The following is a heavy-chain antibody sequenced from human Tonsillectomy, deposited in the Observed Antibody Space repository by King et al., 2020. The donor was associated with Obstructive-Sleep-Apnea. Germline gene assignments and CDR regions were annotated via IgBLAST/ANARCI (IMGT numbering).Heavy chain of an antibody. J-gene: IGHJ4*02. V-gene: IGHV4-30-4*01. CDR1: GGSISSGDYY. D-gene: IGHD3-22*01. CDR3: ARAPRYDSSGSYYFDY. Sequence: HVQLQESGPGLVKPSQTLSLTCTVSGGSISSGDYYWSWIRQPPGKGLEWLGYIYYTGSAYYNPSLKSRVTISVDTSKNQFSLKVSSVTAADTAVSYCARAPRYDSSGSYYFDYWGQGTLVTVSS. CDR2: IYYTGSA.